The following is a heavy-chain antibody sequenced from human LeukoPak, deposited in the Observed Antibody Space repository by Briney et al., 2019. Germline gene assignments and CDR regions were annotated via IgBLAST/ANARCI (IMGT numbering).Heavy chain of an antibody. J-gene: IGHJ3*02. CDR1: GFTFDDYG. V-gene: IGHV3-20*04. CDR2: INWNGGST. Sequence: GGSLRLSCAASGFTFDDYGMSWVRQAPGKGLEWVSVINWNGGSTGYADSVKGRFTISRDNAKNSLYLQMNSLRAEDTALYYCARTQTPGVGANDAFDIWGQGTMVTVSS. D-gene: IGHD1-26*01. CDR3: ARTQTPGVGANDAFDI.